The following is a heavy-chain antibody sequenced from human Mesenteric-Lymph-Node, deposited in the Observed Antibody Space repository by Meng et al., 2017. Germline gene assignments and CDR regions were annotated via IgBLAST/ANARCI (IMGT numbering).Heavy chain of an antibody. Sequence: SETLSLTCTVSGGSISSGSYYWSWIRQPAGKGLEWIGRIYTSGSTNYNPSLKSRVTISVDTSKNQFSLKLSSVTAADTAVYYCARAITGTHYYYYGMDVWGQGTTVTVSS. CDR2: IYTSGST. CDR1: GGSISSGSYY. J-gene: IGHJ6*02. CDR3: ARAITGTHYYYYGMDV. V-gene: IGHV4-61*02. D-gene: IGHD1-7*01.